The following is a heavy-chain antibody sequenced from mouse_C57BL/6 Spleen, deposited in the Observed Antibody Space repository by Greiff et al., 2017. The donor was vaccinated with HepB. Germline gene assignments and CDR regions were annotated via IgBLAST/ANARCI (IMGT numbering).Heavy chain of an antibody. CDR1: GYTFTSYW. D-gene: IGHD2-1*01. J-gene: IGHJ4*01. CDR3: AREDYGNYYAMDY. V-gene: IGHV1-7*01. CDR2: INPSSGYT. Sequence: VQLQHSGAELAKPGASVKLSCKASGYTFTSYWMHWVKQRPGQGLEWIGYINPSSGYTKYNQKFKDKATLTADKSSSTAYMQLSSLTYEDSAVYYCAREDYGNYYAMDYWGQGTSVTVSS.